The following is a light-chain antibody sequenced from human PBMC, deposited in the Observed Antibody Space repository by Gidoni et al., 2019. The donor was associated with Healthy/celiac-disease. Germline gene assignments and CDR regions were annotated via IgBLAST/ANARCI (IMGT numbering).Light chain of an antibody. V-gene: IGKV4-1*01. CDR3: QQYFTSPWT. Sequence: DIELTKSPDSLTVSLGERASINCKSSQTILYNSNNKNYLAWYQQKPGQPPRLLIYWASTRESGVPDRFSGSGSGTDFTLTISSLQAEDVAVYYCQQYFTSPWTFGQGTKVEIK. CDR2: WAS. CDR1: QTILYNSNNKNY. J-gene: IGKJ1*01.